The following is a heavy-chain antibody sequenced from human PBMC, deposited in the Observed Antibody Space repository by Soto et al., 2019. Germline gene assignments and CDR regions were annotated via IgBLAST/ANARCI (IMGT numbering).Heavy chain of an antibody. V-gene: IGHV4-30-2*01. CDR3: ARAHTVTTSYYYYGMDV. J-gene: IGHJ6*02. D-gene: IGHD4-17*01. Sequence: SDTLSLTCAVSGGSISSGGYSWSWIRQPPGKGLEWIGYIYHSGSTYYNPSLKSRVIISVDTSKNQFSLKLSSVTAADTAVYYCARAHTVTTSYYYYGMDVWGQGTTVTVSS. CDR2: IYHSGST. CDR1: GGSISSGGYS.